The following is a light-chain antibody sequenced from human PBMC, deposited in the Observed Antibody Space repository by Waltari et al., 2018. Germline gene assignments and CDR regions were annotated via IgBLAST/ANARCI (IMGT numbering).Light chain of an antibody. J-gene: IGKJ1*01. Sequence: DIQMTQSPSTLSASVGDRVAITCRASQSISSWLAWYQQKPGKAPKLLIYKASYLESGVPARLSGSGSGTEFTLTITSLQPDDFATYYCQQYDTFSATFGPGTTVEI. CDR2: KAS. CDR1: QSISSW. V-gene: IGKV1-5*03. CDR3: QQYDTFSAT.